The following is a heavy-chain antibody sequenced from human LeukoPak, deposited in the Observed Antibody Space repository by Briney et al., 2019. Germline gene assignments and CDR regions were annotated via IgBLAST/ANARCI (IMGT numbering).Heavy chain of an antibody. Sequence: GKSLRLSCAASGFTFSSYAMHWVRQAPGKGLEWVAVVSYDGDDKYYLDSVKGRFTISRDNSKTTLYLEMNSLRAEDTAVYYCAKGYCTSTTCYRYYYYYMDVWGKGTTVTVSS. CDR1: GFTFSSYA. D-gene: IGHD2-2*02. CDR2: VSYDGDDK. V-gene: IGHV3-30*04. CDR3: AKGYCTSTTCYRYYYYYMDV. J-gene: IGHJ6*03.